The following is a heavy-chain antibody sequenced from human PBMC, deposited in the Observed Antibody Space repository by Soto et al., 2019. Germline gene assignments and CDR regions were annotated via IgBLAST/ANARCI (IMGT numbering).Heavy chain of an antibody. CDR2: IIPILGIA. D-gene: IGHD6-6*01. J-gene: IGHJ3*02. Sequence: QVQLVQSGAEVKKPGSSVKVSCKASGGTLSSYTISWVRQAPGQGLEWMGRIIPILGIANYAQKFQGRVTITADKSTSTAYMELSSLRSEDTAVYYCARETAPSIAALTDAFDIWGQGTMVTVSS. V-gene: IGHV1-69*08. CDR3: ARETAPSIAALTDAFDI. CDR1: GGTLSSYT.